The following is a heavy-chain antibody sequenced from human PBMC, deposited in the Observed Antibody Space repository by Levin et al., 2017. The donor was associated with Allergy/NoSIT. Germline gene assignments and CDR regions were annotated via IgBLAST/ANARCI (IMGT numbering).Heavy chain of an antibody. V-gene: IGHV1-2*02. CDR3: ARERSEEACAMDV. CDR2: INTNNGDT. Sequence: GESLKISCKASGYTFTDYNIHWVRQAPGQGFEWVGWINTNNGDTKSAQKFQGRVTVTRDKSINTGYMELSRLESDDTAIYYCARERSEEACAMDVWGQGTAVTVSS. D-gene: IGHD5-24*01. J-gene: IGHJ6*02. CDR1: GYTFTDYN.